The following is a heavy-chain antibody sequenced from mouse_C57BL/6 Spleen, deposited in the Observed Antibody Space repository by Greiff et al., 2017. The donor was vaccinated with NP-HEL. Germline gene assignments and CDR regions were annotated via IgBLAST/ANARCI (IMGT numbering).Heavy chain of an antibody. Sequence: VQLQQSGGGLVKPGGSLKLSCAASGFTFSDYGMHWVRQAPEKGLEWVAYISSGSSTIYYADTVKGRFTISRDNAKNTLFLQMTSLRSEDTAMYYGARRKVDYYGSSYGYFDVWGTGTTVTVSS. CDR3: ARRKVDYYGSSYGYFDV. V-gene: IGHV5-17*01. CDR2: ISSGSSTI. J-gene: IGHJ1*03. D-gene: IGHD1-1*01. CDR1: GFTFSDYG.